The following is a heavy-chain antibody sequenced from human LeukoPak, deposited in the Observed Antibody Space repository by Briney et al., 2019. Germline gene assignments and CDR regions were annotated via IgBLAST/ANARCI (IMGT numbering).Heavy chain of an antibody. V-gene: IGHV3-23*01. CDR1: GFTFSNCA. Sequence: GGSLRLSCAASGFTFSNCAMAWVRQAPGKGLEWVSAISGNGGRTYSADSVQGRFTISRDNSKNTVYLQMDNLRAEDSAMYYCAKAHSISWPYAFDSWGQGTLVTVSS. CDR3: AKAHSISWPYAFDS. D-gene: IGHD6-13*01. CDR2: ISGNGGRT. J-gene: IGHJ4*02.